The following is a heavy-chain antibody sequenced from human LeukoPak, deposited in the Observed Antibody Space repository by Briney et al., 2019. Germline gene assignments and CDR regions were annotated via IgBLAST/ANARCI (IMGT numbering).Heavy chain of an antibody. V-gene: IGHV3-66*01. CDR3: ASILKSSSGYYFDY. Sequence: SGGSLRLSCAASGFTVSTNYMSWVRQAPGKGLEWVSVIYSGDTTLYADSVRGKFTISRDNSKNTLYLQMNSLRAEDTAVYYCASILKSSSGYYFDYWGQGTLVTVSS. J-gene: IGHJ4*02. D-gene: IGHD3-10*01. CDR2: IYSGDTT. CDR1: GFTVSTNY.